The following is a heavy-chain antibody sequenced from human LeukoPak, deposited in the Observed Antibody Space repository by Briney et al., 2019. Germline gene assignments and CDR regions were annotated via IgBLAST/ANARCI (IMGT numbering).Heavy chain of an antibody. CDR2: MNPNSGNT. CDR3: ARSDHNSWNAFDI. V-gene: IGHV1-8*03. CDR1: GYTFISYD. J-gene: IGHJ3*02. Sequence: ASVKVSCKASGYTFISYDINWVRQATGQGLEWMGWMNPNSGNTGYAQKFQGRVTITRNTPISTAYMELSSLTSEDTAVYYCARSDHNSWNAFDIWGQGTMVTVSS. D-gene: IGHD1-26*01.